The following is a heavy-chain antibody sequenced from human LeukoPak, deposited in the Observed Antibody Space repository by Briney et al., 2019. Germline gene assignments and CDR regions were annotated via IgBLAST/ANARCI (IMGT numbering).Heavy chain of an antibody. D-gene: IGHD1-14*01. CDR3: TTTPVYYYGMDV. CDR2: ISGSGGST. V-gene: IGHV3-23*01. Sequence: GGSLRLSCAASGFTFSSYAMSWVRQAPGKGLEWVSAISGSGGSTYYADSVEGRFTISRDNSKNTLYLQMNSLRAEDTAVYYCTTTPVYYYGMDVWGQGTTVTVSS. CDR1: GFTFSSYA. J-gene: IGHJ6*02.